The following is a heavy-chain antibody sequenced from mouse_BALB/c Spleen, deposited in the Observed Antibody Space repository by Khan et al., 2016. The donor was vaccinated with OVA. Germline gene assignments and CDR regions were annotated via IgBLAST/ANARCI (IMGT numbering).Heavy chain of an antibody. V-gene: IGHV1-53*01. J-gene: IGHJ3*01. CDR3: TRGGYGGFAS. Sequence: QVQLQQSGAELVKPGASVKLSCKASGYTFTSYYMYWVKQRPGQGLEWIGDINPSNGDTYFNEKFKNKATLTVDKSSSTTYMQLSSLTSDDSAVYYCTRGGYGGFASWGQGTLVTVSA. CDR2: INPSNGDT. CDR1: GYTFTSYY. D-gene: IGHD2-2*01.